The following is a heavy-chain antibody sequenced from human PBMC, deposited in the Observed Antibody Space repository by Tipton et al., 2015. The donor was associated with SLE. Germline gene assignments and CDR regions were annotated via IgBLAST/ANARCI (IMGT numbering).Heavy chain of an antibody. CDR2: INWDSGDI. CDR3: AKGSQWGDCHKNWFDP. J-gene: IGHJ5*02. D-gene: IGHD2-21*02. CDR1: GFTFDEYA. V-gene: IGHV3-9*01. Sequence: SLRLSCAASGFTFDEYAMHWVRQVPGKGLEWVSGINWDSGDIGYAESVRGRFTISRDNAKSSLFLQMRSLRVEDTALYHCAKGSQWGDCHKNWFDPWGQGTLVTVSS.